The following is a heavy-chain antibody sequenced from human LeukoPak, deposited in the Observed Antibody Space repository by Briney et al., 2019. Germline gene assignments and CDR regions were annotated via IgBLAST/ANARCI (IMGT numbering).Heavy chain of an antibody. V-gene: IGHV3-48*04. CDR2: IGGRGNTI. CDR3: ARHRRGVIEY. J-gene: IGHJ4*02. D-gene: IGHD3-10*01. Sequence: PGGSLRLSCAASGFTFSSYGMHWVRQAPGKGLEWVSYIGGRGNTIYYADSVKGRFTISRDNAKNSLYLQMNSLRAEDTAVYYCARHRRGVIEYWGQGTLVTVSS. CDR1: GFTFSSYG.